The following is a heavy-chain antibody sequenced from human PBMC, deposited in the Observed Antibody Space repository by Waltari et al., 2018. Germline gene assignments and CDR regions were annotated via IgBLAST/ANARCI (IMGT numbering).Heavy chain of an antibody. V-gene: IGHV4-34*01. J-gene: IGHJ4*02. CDR1: GGSFSGYY. CDR2: INHSGST. D-gene: IGHD6-13*01. Sequence: QVQLQQWGAGLLKPSETLSLTCAVYGGSFSGYYWSWIRQPPGKGLEWIGEINHSGSTTYTPALKSRVTISVDTSKNQFSLKLSSVTAADTAVYYCARGLLGPSYSSSWYGYWGQGTLVTVSS. CDR3: ARGLLGPSYSSSWYGY.